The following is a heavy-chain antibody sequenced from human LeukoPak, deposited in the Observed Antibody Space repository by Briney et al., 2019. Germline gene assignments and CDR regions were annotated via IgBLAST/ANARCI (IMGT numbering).Heavy chain of an antibody. CDR1: GGSFSGYY. D-gene: IGHD2-15*01. J-gene: IGHJ4*02. V-gene: IGHV4-34*01. Sequence: SETLSLTCAVYGGSFSGYYWSWIRQPPGKGLEWIGEINHSGSTNYNPSLKSRVTISVDTSKNQFSLKLSSVTAADTAVYYCARRGTLMVVAARYDYWGQGTLVTVSS. CDR2: INHSGST. CDR3: ARRGTLMVVAARYDY.